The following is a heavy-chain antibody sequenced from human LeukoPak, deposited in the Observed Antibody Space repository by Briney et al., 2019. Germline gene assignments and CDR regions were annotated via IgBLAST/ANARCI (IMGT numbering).Heavy chain of an antibody. Sequence: ASVKVSCKASGYTFTGYYMHWVRQAPGQGLEWMGWINPNSGGTNYAQKFQGWVTTTRDTSISTAYMELSRLRSDDTAVYYCARGTRRGYYYYGMDVWGQGTTVTVSS. CDR2: INPNSGGT. CDR1: GYTFTGYY. V-gene: IGHV1-2*04. CDR3: ARGTRRGYYYYGMDV. J-gene: IGHJ6*02.